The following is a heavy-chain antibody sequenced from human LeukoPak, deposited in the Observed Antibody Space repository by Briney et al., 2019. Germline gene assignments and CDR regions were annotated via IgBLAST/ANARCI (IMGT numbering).Heavy chain of an antibody. Sequence: GASVKVSCKASGYTFTSYYMHWVRQAPGQGLEWMGIINPSGGSTSYAQKFQGRVTMTRDMSTSTAYMELSSLRSEDTAVYYCARALLTGYYKPPEYNWFDPWGQGTLVTVSS. V-gene: IGHV1-46*01. J-gene: IGHJ5*02. CDR3: ARALLTGYYKPPEYNWFDP. CDR2: INPSGGST. CDR1: GYTFTSYY. D-gene: IGHD3-9*01.